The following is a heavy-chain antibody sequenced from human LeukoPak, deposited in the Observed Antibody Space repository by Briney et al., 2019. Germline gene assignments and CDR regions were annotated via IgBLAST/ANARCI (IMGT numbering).Heavy chain of an antibody. J-gene: IGHJ3*02. V-gene: IGHV3-23*01. Sequence: GGSLRLSCAASGFTFSSYAMNWVRQVPGKGLEWVSGVSGNGGRTDYADSVKGRFTISRDNSKNSLFLQMNSLRPEDTAVYYCAGQDSNNAFEIWGQGTKVTVSS. CDR3: AGQDSNNAFEI. D-gene: IGHD3-22*01. CDR1: GFTFSSYA. CDR2: VSGNGGRT.